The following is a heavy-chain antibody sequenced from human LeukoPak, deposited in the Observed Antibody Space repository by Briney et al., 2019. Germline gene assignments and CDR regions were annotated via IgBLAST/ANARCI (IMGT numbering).Heavy chain of an antibody. Sequence: SGTLSLTCADSGGSISSSNWWSWVRQPPGKGLEWIGEINHSGSTNYNPSLKSRVTISVDTSKNQFSLKLSSVTAADTAVYYCARRRYGGPYYFVYWGQGTLVTVSS. J-gene: IGHJ4*02. CDR2: INHSGST. CDR1: GGSISSSNW. D-gene: IGHD1-26*01. V-gene: IGHV4-4*02. CDR3: ARRRYGGPYYFVY.